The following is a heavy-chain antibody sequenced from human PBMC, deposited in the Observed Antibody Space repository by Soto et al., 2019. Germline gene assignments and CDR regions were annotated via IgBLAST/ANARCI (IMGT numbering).Heavy chain of an antibody. CDR3: VRTAREGAVAQHWFER. Sequence: PSETLSLTCTVSGASIRSTDYYLRWIRQAPGKGLEWIGYVYYTGSTYYNPSLMSRLTISVDTSKNQFSLKLTSVTAAETAVYYCVRTAREGAVAQHWFERWGQGTQVTVSS. J-gene: IGHJ5*02. CDR1: GASIRSTDYY. CDR2: VYYTGST. D-gene: IGHD2-21*02. V-gene: IGHV4-30-4*01.